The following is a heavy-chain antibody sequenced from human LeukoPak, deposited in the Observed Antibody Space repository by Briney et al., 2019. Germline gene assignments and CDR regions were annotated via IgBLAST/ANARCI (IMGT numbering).Heavy chain of an antibody. J-gene: IGHJ4*02. D-gene: IGHD5-12*01. CDR2: ISAYNGNT. CDR1: GYTFTSYG. CDR3: ARDAPRGSGYDLGFDY. V-gene: IGHV1-18*01. Sequence: ASVKVSCKASGYTFTSYGISWVRQAPGQGLEWMGWISAYNGNTNYAQKLQGRVTMTTDTSTSTAYMELRSLRSDDTAVYYCARDAPRGSGYDLGFDYWGQGTLVTVSS.